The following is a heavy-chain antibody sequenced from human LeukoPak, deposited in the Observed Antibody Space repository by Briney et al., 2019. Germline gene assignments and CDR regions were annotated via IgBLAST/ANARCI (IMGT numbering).Heavy chain of an antibody. CDR3: ARRKIAAAGTHQGAFDI. CDR1: GGSISSYY. Sequence: SETLSLTCTVSGGSISSYYWSWIRQPPGKGLEWVGYIYYSGSTNYNPSLKSRVTISVDTSKNQFSLKLSSVTAADTAVYYCARRKIAAAGTHQGAFDIWGQGTMVTVSS. V-gene: IGHV4-59*08. CDR2: IYYSGST. J-gene: IGHJ3*02. D-gene: IGHD6-13*01.